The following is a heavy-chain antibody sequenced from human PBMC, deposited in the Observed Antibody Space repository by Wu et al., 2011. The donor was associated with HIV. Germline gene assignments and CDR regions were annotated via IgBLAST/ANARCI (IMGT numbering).Heavy chain of an antibody. J-gene: IGHJ6*03. Sequence: QVQMVQSGNEVKNPGASVKVSCKASGYRITSFGISWVRQAPGQGLEWMGRIIPIFGTTNYAQKFQGRLTITADESTSKAHMELSTLGSEDTAIYYCASTDCSSTSCYGHYYYYYMDVWGKGTTVTVSS. CDR2: IIPIFGTT. CDR1: GYRITSFG. D-gene: IGHD2-2*01. V-gene: IGHV1-69*18. CDR3: ASTDCSSTSCYGHYYYYYMDV.